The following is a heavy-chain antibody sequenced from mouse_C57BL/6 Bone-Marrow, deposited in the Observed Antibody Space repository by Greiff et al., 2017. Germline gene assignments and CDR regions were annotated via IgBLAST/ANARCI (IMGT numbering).Heavy chain of an antibody. CDR2: IYPGGGYT. D-gene: IGHD1-1*01. CDR3: ARGYYGSSYSAMDY. J-gene: IGHJ4*01. CDR1: GYTFTNYW. Sequence: QVQLQQSGAELVRPGTSVKMSCKASGYTFTNYWIGWAKQRPGHGLEWIGDIYPGGGYTNYNEKFKGKATLTADKSSSTAYMQFSSLTSEDSAIYYCARGYYGSSYSAMDYWGQGTSVTVSS. V-gene: IGHV1-63*01.